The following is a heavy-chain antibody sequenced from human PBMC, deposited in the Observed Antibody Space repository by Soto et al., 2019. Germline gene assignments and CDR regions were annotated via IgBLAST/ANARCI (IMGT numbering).Heavy chain of an antibody. CDR3: AQDHASTWYWYFDP. CDR1: GFSFSNFA. V-gene: IGHV3-23*01. D-gene: IGHD6-13*01. Sequence: PGGSLRLSCAASGFSFSNFAMSWVRQAPGTGLEWVSSISGSGDKTYYLDSVKGRFTISRDNSKNTLYLHMNSLGAEDTAVYFCAQDHASTWYWYFDPWGQGTLVTVYS. J-gene: IGHJ5*02. CDR2: ISGSGDKT.